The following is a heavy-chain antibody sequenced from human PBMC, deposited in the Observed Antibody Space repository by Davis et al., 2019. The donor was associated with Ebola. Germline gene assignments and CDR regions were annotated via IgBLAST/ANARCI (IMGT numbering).Heavy chain of an antibody. J-gene: IGHJ4*02. CDR3: NSAVAGTGGDY. CDR2: IRSKANSYAT. V-gene: IGHV3-73*01. D-gene: IGHD6-19*01. CDR1: GFTFSGSA. Sequence: GKSLKISCAASGFTFSGSAMHWVRQASGKGLEWVGRIRSKANSYATAYAASVKGRFTISRDDSKNTAYLQMNSLKTEDTAVYYCNSAVAGTGGDYWGQGTLVTVSS.